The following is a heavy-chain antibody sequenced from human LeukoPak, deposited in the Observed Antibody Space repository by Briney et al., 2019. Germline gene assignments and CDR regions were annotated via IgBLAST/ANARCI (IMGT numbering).Heavy chain of an antibody. V-gene: IGHV1-2*02. CDR2: INPNSGGT. J-gene: IGHJ6*03. CDR1: GYTFTGYY. Sequence: ASVKVSCKASGYTFTGYYMHWVRQAPGQGLEWMGWINPNSGGTNYAQKFQGRVTMTRDTSISTAYMELSRLRSDDTAVYYCARDSYDFWSGYSLAHYYYYMDVWGKGTTVTVSS. D-gene: IGHD3-3*01. CDR3: ARDSYDFWSGYSLAHYYYYMDV.